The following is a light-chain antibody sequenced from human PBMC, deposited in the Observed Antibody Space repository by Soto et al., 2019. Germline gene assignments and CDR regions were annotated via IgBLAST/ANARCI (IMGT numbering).Light chain of an antibody. Sequence: EIVLTQSPGTLSLSPGERATLSCRASQSVTSTYLAWYQQKPGQAPRLLIYGASKRQSGVPARFSGGGSGTDFTLTISSLEPEDFAVYYCQQFSRSVTFGGGTRVDI. CDR2: GAS. J-gene: IGKJ4*01. CDR3: QQFSRSVT. CDR1: QSVTSTY. V-gene: IGKV3-20*01.